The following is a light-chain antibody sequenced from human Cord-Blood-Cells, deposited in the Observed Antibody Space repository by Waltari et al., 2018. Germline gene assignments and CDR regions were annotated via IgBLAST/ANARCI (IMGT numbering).Light chain of an antibody. Sequence: AIRMTQSPFSLSASLGHRVTITCWASQGISSYLAWYQQKPAKAPKLFIYYASSLQRGVPSRFSGSGSGTDYTLTISSLQPEDFATYYCQQYYSTPFGGGTKVEIK. CDR2: YAS. V-gene: IGKV1D-43*01. J-gene: IGKJ4*01. CDR1: QGISSY. CDR3: QQYYSTP.